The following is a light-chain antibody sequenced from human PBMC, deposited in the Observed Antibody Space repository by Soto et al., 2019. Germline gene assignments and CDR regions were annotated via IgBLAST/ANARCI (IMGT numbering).Light chain of an antibody. Sequence: QSVLTQPASVSGSPGQSIAISCTGASSDVGSYNSVSWYQQYPGKAPKLMIRDVNNRPSGISDRFSGSKSGNTASLTISGLQAEDEADYYRSSFTSSTSYVFGTGTKVTVL. CDR3: SSFTSSTSYV. J-gene: IGLJ1*01. V-gene: IGLV2-14*03. CDR1: SSDVGSYNS. CDR2: DVN.